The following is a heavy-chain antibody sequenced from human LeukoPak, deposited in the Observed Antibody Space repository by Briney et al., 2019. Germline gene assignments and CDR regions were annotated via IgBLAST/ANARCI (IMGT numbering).Heavy chain of an antibody. CDR2: IYTSGST. CDR3: ARTGNYYYDSSGYRRYYFDY. J-gene: IGHJ4*02. CDR1: GGSISSYY. V-gene: IGHV4-4*07. D-gene: IGHD3-22*01. Sequence: SETLSLTCTVSGGSISSYYGSWIRQPAGKGLEWIGRIYTSGSTNYNPSLKSRVTMSVDTSKNQFSLKLSSVTAADTAVYYCARTGNYYYDSSGYRRYYFDYWGQGTLVTVSS.